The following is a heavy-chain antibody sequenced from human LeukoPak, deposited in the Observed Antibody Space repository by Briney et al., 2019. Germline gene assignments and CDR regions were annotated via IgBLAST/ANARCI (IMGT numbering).Heavy chain of an antibody. V-gene: IGHV3-21*01. D-gene: IGHD3-3*01. CDR2: ISSSSSYI. CDR3: ATLGVVIGDDAFDI. Sequence: GGSLRLSCAASGFTFSSYSMNWVRQAPGKGLEWVSSISSSSSYIYYADSVEGRFTISRDNAKNSLYLQMNSLRAEDTAVYYCATLGVVIGDDAFDIWGQGTMVTVST. J-gene: IGHJ3*02. CDR1: GFTFSSYS.